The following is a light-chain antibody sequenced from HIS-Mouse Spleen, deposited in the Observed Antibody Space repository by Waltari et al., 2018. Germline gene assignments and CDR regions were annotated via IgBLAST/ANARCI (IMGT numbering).Light chain of an antibody. CDR1: SSDVGSYNL. V-gene: IGLV2-23*01. CDR3: CSYAGSSTWV. J-gene: IGLJ3*02. CDR2: EGS. Sequence: QSALTHPASVSGSPGQSITISCTGTSSDVGSYNLVSWYQQHPGKAPKLMIYEGSKRPSGVSNRFSGSKSGNTASLTLSGLQAEDEADYYCCSYAGSSTWVFGGGTKLTVL.